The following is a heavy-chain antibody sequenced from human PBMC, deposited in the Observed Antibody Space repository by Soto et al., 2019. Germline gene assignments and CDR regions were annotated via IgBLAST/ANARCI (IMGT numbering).Heavy chain of an antibody. CDR1: GASITDFY. J-gene: IGHJ4*02. CDR2: IYTRGST. D-gene: IGHD3-16*01. V-gene: IGHV4-4*07. CDR3: AKGGAYYFDA. Sequence: LSLTCPVSGASITDFYWSWVRQSARKGLEWIGRIYTRGSTDYNPSLKSRVTMSIDTSKNQVSLTLTSVTAADTAVYFCAKGGAYYFDAWGQGILVTVSS.